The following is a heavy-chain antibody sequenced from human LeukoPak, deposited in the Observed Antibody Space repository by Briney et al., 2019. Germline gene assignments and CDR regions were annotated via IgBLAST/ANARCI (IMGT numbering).Heavy chain of an antibody. Sequence: GASVKVSCKASGGTFSSYAISWVRQAPGQGLEWMGRIIPILGIANYAQKFQGRVTITADKSTSTAYMELSSLRSEDTAVYYCATITGTGAPFDYWGQGTLVTVSS. CDR1: GGTFSSYA. CDR3: ATITGTGAPFDY. J-gene: IGHJ4*02. CDR2: IIPILGIA. V-gene: IGHV1-69*04. D-gene: IGHD1-14*01.